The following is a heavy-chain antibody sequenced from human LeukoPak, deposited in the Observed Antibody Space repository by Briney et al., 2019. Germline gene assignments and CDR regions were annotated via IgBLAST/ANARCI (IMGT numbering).Heavy chain of an antibody. CDR3: ARGTTDAY. CDR1: GYTFTGYY. V-gene: IGHV1-46*01. CDR2: INPSGGST. Sequence: ASVKVSCKASGYTFTGYYMHWMRQAPGQGLEWMGVINPSGGSTRYAQKFQGRVTMTGDPSTRTVYMELSSLTSDDTAVYYCARGTTDAYWGQGTPVTVSS. J-gene: IGHJ4*02. D-gene: IGHD1-1*01.